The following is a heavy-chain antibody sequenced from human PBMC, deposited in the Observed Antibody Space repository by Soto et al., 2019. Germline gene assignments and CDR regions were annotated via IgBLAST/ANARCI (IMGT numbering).Heavy chain of an antibody. V-gene: IGHV3-30*18. CDR2: ISYPGNDK. Sequence: QVQLVESGEGVVQPGRSLTLSCAASGFTFSDYGMHWVRQAPGKGLEWVAIISYPGNDKYYADSVKGRFTISRDNSKNTLYLQMNSLGAEDTAVYYCAKDRSRGWTFDYWGQGTLVTVSS. D-gene: IGHD6-19*01. J-gene: IGHJ4*02. CDR3: AKDRSRGWTFDY. CDR1: GFTFSDYG.